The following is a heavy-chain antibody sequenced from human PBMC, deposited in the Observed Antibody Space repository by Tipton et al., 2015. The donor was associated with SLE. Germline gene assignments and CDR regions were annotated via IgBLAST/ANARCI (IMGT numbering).Heavy chain of an antibody. J-gene: IGHJ4*02. CDR2: IYYSGST. CDR1: GGSISSSSYY. Sequence: TLSLTCTVSGGSISSSSYYWGWIRQPPGKGLEWIGSIYYSGSTYYNPSLKSRVTISVDTSKNQFSLKLSSVTAADTAVYYCARDPRALGYFDYWGQGTLVTVSS. V-gene: IGHV4-39*07. CDR3: ARDPRALGYFDY.